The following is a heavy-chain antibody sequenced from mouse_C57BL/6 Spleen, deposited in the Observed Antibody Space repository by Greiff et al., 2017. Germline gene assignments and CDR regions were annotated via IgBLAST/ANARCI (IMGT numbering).Heavy chain of an antibody. CDR1: GFTFSSYA. CDR2: ISSGGDYI. V-gene: IGHV5-9-1*02. Sequence: EVQGVESGEGLVKPGGSLKLSCAASGFTFSSYAMSWVRQTPEKRLEWVAYISSGGDYIYYADTVKGRFTISRDNARNTLYLQMSSLKSEDTAMYYCTRGKNYYGSSGDWFAYWGQGTLVTVSA. J-gene: IGHJ3*01. D-gene: IGHD1-1*01. CDR3: TRGKNYYGSSGDWFAY.